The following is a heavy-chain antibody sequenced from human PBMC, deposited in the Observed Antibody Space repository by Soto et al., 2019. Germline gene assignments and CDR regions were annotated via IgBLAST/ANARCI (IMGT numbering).Heavy chain of an antibody. CDR1: GYTLTELS. J-gene: IGHJ4*02. CDR2: FDPEDGET. V-gene: IGHV1-24*01. D-gene: IGHD5-12*01. Sequence: EASVKVSCKVSGYTLTELSMHWVRQAPGKGLEWMGGFDPEDGETIYAQKFQGRVTMTEDTSTDTAYMELSSLRSEDTAVYYCATTELRGYSGYDYAFDYWGQGTLVTVSS. CDR3: ATTELRGYSGYDYAFDY.